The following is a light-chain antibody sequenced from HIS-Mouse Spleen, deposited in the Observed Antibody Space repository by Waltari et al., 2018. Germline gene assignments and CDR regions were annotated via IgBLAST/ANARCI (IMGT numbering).Light chain of an antibody. CDR2: EGS. Sequence: QSALTQPASVSGSPGQSITISCTGTSSDVGRYNLVSWYQQHPGKAPKLMIYEGSKRASGVSNRVSGAKSGNTAFLTIPRLQDEDEADYCCCSYAGSSTWVFGGGTKLTVL. V-gene: IGLV2-23*01. CDR3: CSYAGSSTWV. CDR1: SSDVGRYNL. J-gene: IGLJ3*02.